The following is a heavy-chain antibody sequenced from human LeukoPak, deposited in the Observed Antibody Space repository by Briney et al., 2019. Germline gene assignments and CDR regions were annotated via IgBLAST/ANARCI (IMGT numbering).Heavy chain of an antibody. Sequence: SETLSLTCTVSGYSISSGYYWGWIRQPPGKGLEWIGSIYHSGSTYYNPSLKSRVTISVDTSKNQFSLKLSSVTAADTAVYYCARVDTTFGVVIDYWGQGTLVTVSS. D-gene: IGHD3-3*01. CDR1: GYSISSGYY. J-gene: IGHJ4*02. CDR3: ARVDTTFGVVIDY. V-gene: IGHV4-38-2*02. CDR2: IYHSGST.